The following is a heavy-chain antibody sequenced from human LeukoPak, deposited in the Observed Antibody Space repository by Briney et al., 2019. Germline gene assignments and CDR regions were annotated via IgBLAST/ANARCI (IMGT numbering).Heavy chain of an antibody. CDR3: AREEFWHEIDSSGYFVY. Sequence: SETLSLTCTVSGGSITGYYWNWIRQPAGQGLEWLGRVYSSGVGNYNPSLTSRVTMSVDTSKNQFSLKLTSLTAADTAVYYCAREEFWHEIDSSGYFVYWGQGTLVTVSS. D-gene: IGHD3-22*01. CDR2: VYSSGVG. J-gene: IGHJ4*02. CDR1: GGSITGYY. V-gene: IGHV4-4*07.